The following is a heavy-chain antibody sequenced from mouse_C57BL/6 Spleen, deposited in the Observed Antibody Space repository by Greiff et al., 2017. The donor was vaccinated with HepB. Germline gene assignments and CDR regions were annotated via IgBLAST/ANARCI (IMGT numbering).Heavy chain of an antibody. Sequence: EVQLKESGGGLVKPGGSLKLSCAASGFTFSDYGMHWVRQAPEKGLEWVAYISSGSSTIYYADTVKGRFTISRDNAKNTLFLQMTSLRSEDTAMYYCARPNYVYAMDYWGQGTSVTVSS. CDR2: ISSGSSTI. J-gene: IGHJ4*01. CDR3: ARPNYVYAMDY. CDR1: GFTFSDYG. V-gene: IGHV5-17*01. D-gene: IGHD2-4*01.